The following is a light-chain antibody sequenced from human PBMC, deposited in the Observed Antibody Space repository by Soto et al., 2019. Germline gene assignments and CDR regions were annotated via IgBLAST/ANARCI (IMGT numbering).Light chain of an antibody. V-gene: IGKV3-15*01. J-gene: IGKJ5*01. Sequence: EKVMTQSPATLSVSPGERATLSCRASQYIISNLAWYQQKPGQAPRLVIYGASTRATGVPARFSGTGSETDFTLTISGLQSEDSAVYFCQQYNNWPFSFGQGTRLEIK. CDR2: GAS. CDR1: QYIISN. CDR3: QQYNNWPFS.